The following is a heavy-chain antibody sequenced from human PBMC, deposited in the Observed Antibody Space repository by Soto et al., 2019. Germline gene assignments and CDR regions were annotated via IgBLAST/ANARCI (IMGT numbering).Heavy chain of an antibody. D-gene: IGHD3-10*01. CDR1: GYTFISYG. V-gene: IGHV1-18*04. CDR3: ARDQRYYGSGYYYSDS. Sequence: ASVKVSCKASGYTFISYGISWVRQAPGQGLEWVGWMSAFTGKADYAQILQDRVTMTTDTSTSTAYMELRSLRFDDTAVYYCARDQRYYGSGYYYSDSWGQGTLVTVSS. J-gene: IGHJ1*01. CDR2: MSAFTGKA.